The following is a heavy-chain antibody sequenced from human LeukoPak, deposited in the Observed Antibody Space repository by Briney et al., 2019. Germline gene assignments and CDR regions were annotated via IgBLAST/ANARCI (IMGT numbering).Heavy chain of an antibody. Sequence: SETLSLTCAVYGGSSSGYYWSWIRQPPGKGLEWIGEINHSGSTNYNPSLKSRVTISVDTSKNQFSLKLSSVTAADTAVYYCARGRAYSSSWWMYYYYYMDVWGKGTTVTVSS. J-gene: IGHJ6*03. D-gene: IGHD6-13*01. CDR1: GGSSSGYY. V-gene: IGHV4-34*01. CDR3: ARGRAYSSSWWMYYYYYMDV. CDR2: INHSGST.